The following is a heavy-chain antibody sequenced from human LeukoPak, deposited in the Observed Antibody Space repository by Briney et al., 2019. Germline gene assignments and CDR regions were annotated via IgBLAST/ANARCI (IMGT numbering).Heavy chain of an antibody. V-gene: IGHV4-59*01. CDR2: IYYSGST. CDR3: ARAPRGQLLSPFDY. Sequence: SETLSLTCTVSGGSISSYYWSWIRQPPGKGLEWFGYIYYSGSTNYNPSLKSRGTISVDTSKNQFSLKLSSVTAADTAVYYCARAPRGQLLSPFDYWGQGTLVTVSS. CDR1: GGSISSYY. J-gene: IGHJ4*02. D-gene: IGHD1-26*01.